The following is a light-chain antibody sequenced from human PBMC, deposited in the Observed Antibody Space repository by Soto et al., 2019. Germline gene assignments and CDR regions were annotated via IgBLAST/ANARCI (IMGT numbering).Light chain of an antibody. CDR2: TIS. Sequence: DIQMTQSPSSVSASVGDRVTITCRASQSINIWLAWYQQKPGKAPRLLIYTISRLQSGVPSRFSGSGSGTDFTLTISSLQPEDFATYYCLQASSFPLTFGGGTKVEI. V-gene: IGKV1D-12*01. CDR1: QSINIW. J-gene: IGKJ4*01. CDR3: LQASSFPLT.